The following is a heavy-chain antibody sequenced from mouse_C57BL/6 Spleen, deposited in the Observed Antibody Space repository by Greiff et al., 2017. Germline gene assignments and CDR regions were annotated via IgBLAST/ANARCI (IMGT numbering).Heavy chain of an antibody. Sequence: QVQLQQPGAELVKPGASVKLSCKASGYTFTSYWMQWVKQRPGQGLEWIGEIDPSDSYTNYNQKFKGKATLTVDTSSSTASMQLSSLTSEDSAVYYCARPDYTGVFFAYWGQGTLVTVSA. V-gene: IGHV1-50*01. J-gene: IGHJ3*01. CDR2: IDPSDSYT. D-gene: IGHD2-4*01. CDR1: GYTFTSYW. CDR3: ARPDYTGVFFAY.